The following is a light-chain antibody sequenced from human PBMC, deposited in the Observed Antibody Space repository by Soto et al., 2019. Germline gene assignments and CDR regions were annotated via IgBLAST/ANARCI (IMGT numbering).Light chain of an antibody. CDR1: QSISSR. CDR2: KAS. CDR3: QQYDTYSWT. J-gene: IGKJ1*01. Sequence: DIQMTQSPSILSASVGDRVSITCRASQSISSRLAWYQQKPGKAPKVLIYKASTLESGVPSRFSGSGSGTEFTLTISSLQPDDFATYYCQQYDTYSWTFGQGTKVEIK. V-gene: IGKV1-5*03.